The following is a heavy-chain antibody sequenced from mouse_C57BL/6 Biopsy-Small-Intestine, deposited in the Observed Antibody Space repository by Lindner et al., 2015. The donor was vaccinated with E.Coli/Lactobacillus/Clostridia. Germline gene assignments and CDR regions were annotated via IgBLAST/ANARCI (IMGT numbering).Heavy chain of an antibody. J-gene: IGHJ2*01. V-gene: IGHV1-82*01. CDR1: GYAFSSSW. CDR2: IYPGDGDT. D-gene: IGHD1-1*01. Sequence: VQLQESGPELVKPGASVKISCKASGYAFSSSWMNWVKQRPGKGLEWIGRIYPGDGDTNYNGKFKGKATLTADKSSSTAYMQLSCLTSEDSAVYFCATITTVVAPNYWGQGTTLTVSS. CDR3: ATITTVVAPNY.